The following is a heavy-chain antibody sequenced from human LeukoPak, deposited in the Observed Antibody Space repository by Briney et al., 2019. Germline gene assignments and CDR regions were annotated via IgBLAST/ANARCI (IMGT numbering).Heavy chain of an antibody. J-gene: IGHJ4*02. V-gene: IGHV4-34*01. CDR3: ASGARGRYFDKAFDY. Sequence: SETLSLTCAVYGGSFSGYYWSWIRQPPGKGPEWIGEINHSGSTNYNPSLKSRVTISVDTSKNQFSLKLSSVTAADTAVYYCASGARGRYFDKAFDYWGQGTLVTVSS. CDR2: INHSGST. CDR1: GGSFSGYY. D-gene: IGHD3-9*01.